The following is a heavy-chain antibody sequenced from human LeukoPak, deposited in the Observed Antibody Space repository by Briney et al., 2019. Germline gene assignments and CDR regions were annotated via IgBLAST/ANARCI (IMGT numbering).Heavy chain of an antibody. CDR1: GYTFTSYD. J-gene: IGHJ6*03. CDR3: ARMADSSYYYYMDV. V-gene: IGHV1-8*03. D-gene: IGHD5-24*01. Sequence: ASVKVSCKASGYTFTSYDINWVRQATGQGLEWMGWMNPNSGNTGYAQKFQGRVTITRNTSISTAYMELSSLRPEDTAVYYCARMADSSYYYYMDVWGKGTTVTVSS. CDR2: MNPNSGNT.